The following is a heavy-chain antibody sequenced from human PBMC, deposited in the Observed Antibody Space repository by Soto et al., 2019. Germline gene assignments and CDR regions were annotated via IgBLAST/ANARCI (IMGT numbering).Heavy chain of an antibody. D-gene: IGHD2-21*01. CDR2: TYENGRS. V-gene: IGHV4-59*02. CDR1: GDSVSHNH. Sequence: QVQLQESGPGLVKPSETLSLTCTVSGDSVSHNHWGWIRQAPAKGLEWIGYTYENGRSNYSPSFSSRVTNSQDTTRNQFSLNLNSVTAADTAVYSCTRLLYGDHFDYWGQGTLVTVSS. J-gene: IGHJ4*02. CDR3: TRLLYGDHFDY.